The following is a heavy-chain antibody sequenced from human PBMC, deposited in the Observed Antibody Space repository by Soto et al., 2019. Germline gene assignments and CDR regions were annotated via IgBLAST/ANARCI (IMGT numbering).Heavy chain of an antibody. J-gene: IGHJ4*02. CDR3: AKDAVPGDGVWLAHD. CDR2: VYTSGRT. D-gene: IGHD4-17*01. Sequence: GGSLRLSCAASGFTVTNSYMAWVRQAPGKGLEWVSVVYTSGRTYHADSVKGRFTVSRDISTNMFFLQMNKLSAEDMATYYCAKDAVPGDGVWLAHDWGQGTVVTVSS. CDR1: GFTVTNSY. V-gene: IGHV3-53*01.